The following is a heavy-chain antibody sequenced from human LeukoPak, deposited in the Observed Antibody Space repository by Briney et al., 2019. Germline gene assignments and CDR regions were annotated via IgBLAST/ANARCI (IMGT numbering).Heavy chain of an antibody. CDR3: ARVHIGGSYYFDY. CDR2: IKQDGSEK. V-gene: IGHV3-7*01. J-gene: IGHJ4*02. D-gene: IGHD1-26*01. Sequence: PGGSLRLSCAASGFTFSSYWMSWVRQAPGKWLEGVANIKQDGSEKFYVDSVKGRFTISRDNDKNSLYLQMNSLRAEDTAVYYCARVHIGGSYYFDYWGQGTLVTVSS. CDR1: GFTFSSYW.